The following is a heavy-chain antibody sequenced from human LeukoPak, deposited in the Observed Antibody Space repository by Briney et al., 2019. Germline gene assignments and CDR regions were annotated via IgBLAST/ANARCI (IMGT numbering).Heavy chain of an antibody. D-gene: IGHD5-18*01. CDR3: ARDQGYTAIGP. CDR2: INPNSGGT. V-gene: IGHV1-2*02. Sequence: GASVKVSCKASGYTFTGYYIHWVRQAPGQGLEGMGWINPNSGGTNYAQKFQGRVTMTRDTSISTAYMELSRRRSDDTAVYYWARDQGYTAIGPWGQGTLVTVSS. CDR1: GYTFTGYY. J-gene: IGHJ5*02.